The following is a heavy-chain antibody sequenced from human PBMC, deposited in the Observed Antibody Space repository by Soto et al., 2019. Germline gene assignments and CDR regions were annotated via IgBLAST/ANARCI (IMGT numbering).Heavy chain of an antibody. V-gene: IGHV3-7*01. Sequence: GSLRLSCAASGFTFSSYWMSWVRQAPGKGLEWVANIKLDGSEEYYVDSVKGRFTISRDNAKNSLYRQMNSLRAEDTAVYYCARPWNSDYTADAFDIWGQGTMVTVSS. CDR1: GFTFSSYW. CDR3: ARPWNSDYTADAFDI. D-gene: IGHD3-3*01. CDR2: IKLDGSEE. J-gene: IGHJ3*02.